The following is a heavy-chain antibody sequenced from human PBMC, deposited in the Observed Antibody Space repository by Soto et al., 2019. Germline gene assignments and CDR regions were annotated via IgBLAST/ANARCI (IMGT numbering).Heavy chain of an antibody. V-gene: IGHV3-23*01. Sequence: PGGSLRLSTATSGLTFNTYPMTWVRQAPGKGLEWVSSISSTAGRTSSYADSVKGRFAISRDFSDNTVYLQMNNLRVDDTAVYFCAKGVLSFHYGMEVWGQGTTVTVSS. CDR3: AKGVLSFHYGMEV. CDR1: GLTFNTYP. J-gene: IGHJ6*02. D-gene: IGHD3-10*01. CDR2: ISSTAGRTS.